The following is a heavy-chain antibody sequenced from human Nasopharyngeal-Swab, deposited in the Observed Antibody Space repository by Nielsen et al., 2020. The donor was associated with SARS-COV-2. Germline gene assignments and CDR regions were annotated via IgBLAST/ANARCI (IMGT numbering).Heavy chain of an antibody. CDR2: IYYSGST. Sequence: SETLSLTCTVSGGSISSGGYYWSWIRQHPGKGLEWIGYIYYSGSTYYNPPLKSRVTISVDTSKNQFSLKLSSVTAADTAVYYCARDQGYYGSGSYTENAFDIWGQGTMVTVSS. J-gene: IGHJ3*02. D-gene: IGHD3-10*01. CDR3: ARDQGYYGSGSYTENAFDI. CDR1: GGSISSGGYY. V-gene: IGHV4-31*03.